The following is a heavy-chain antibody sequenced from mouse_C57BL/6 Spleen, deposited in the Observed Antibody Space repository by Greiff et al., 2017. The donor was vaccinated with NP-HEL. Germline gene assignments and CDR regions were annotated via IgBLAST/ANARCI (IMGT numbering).Heavy chain of an antibody. CDR2: IWTGGGT. J-gene: IGHJ4*01. CDR1: GFSLTSYA. D-gene: IGHD2-3*01. V-gene: IGHV2-9-1*01. Sequence: VQVVESGPGLVAPSQSLSITCTVSGFSLTSYAISWVRQPPGKGLEWLGVIWTGGGTNYNSALKSRLSISKDNSKSQVFLKMNSLQTDDTARYYCARESPIYDGYLDYAMDYWGQGTSVTVSS. CDR3: ARESPIYDGYLDYAMDY.